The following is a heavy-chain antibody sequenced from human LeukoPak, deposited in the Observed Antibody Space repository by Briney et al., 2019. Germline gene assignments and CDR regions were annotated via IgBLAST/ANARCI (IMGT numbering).Heavy chain of an antibody. Sequence: SETLSLTCTVSGGSISSYYWSWIRQPAGKGLEWIGRIYTSGSTNYNPSLKSRVTMSVDTSKNQFSLKLSSVTAVDTAVYYCARDRIVGATAGAVDYWGQGTLVTVPS. CDR2: IYTSGST. CDR3: ARDRIVGATAGAVDY. V-gene: IGHV4-4*07. J-gene: IGHJ4*02. D-gene: IGHD1-26*01. CDR1: GGSISSYY.